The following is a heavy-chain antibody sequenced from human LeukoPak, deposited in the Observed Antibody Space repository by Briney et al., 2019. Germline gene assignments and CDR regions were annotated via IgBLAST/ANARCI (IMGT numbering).Heavy chain of an antibody. CDR3: ARELLWFGELYWSDP. CDR2: IYTSGST. J-gene: IGHJ5*02. V-gene: IGHV4-4*07. CDR1: GVSISSYY. Sequence: PSESVSLTCTVSGVSISSYYWSWMRQPAGKGLEWIGRIYTSGSTNYNPSLKSRVTMSVDTSKNQFSLKLSSVTAADTAVYYCARELLWFGELYWSDPWGQGTLVTVSS. D-gene: IGHD3-10*01.